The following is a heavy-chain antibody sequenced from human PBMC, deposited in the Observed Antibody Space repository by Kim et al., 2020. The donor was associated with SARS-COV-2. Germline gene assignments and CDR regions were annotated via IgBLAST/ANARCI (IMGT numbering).Heavy chain of an antibody. J-gene: IGHJ6*02. D-gene: IGHD3-22*01. CDR1: GFTVSSNY. V-gene: IGHV3-53*01. CDR3: AGYSNYYDSSVYGMDV. Sequence: GGSLRLSCAASGFTVSSNYMSWVRQAPGKGLEWVSVIYSGGSTYYADSVKGRFTISRDNSKNTLYLQMNSLRAEDTAVYYCAGYSNYYDSSVYGMDVWGQGPTVTVSS. CDR2: IYSGGST.